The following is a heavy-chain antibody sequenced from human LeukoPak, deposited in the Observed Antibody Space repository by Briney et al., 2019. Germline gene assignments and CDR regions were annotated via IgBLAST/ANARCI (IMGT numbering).Heavy chain of an antibody. CDR2: IHDSVST. CDR3: ARSWHGSGTLDWFDP. D-gene: IGHD3-10*01. J-gene: IGHJ5*02. CDR1: GGSISSGGYS. Sequence: SQTLSLTCAVSGGSISSGGYSWSWIRQPPGKGLEFLGYIHDSVSTYYNSALKSRVSISVDRSKNQFSLKLTSVTAADTAVYYCARSWHGSGTLDWFDPWGQGTLVTVSS. V-gene: IGHV4-30-2*01.